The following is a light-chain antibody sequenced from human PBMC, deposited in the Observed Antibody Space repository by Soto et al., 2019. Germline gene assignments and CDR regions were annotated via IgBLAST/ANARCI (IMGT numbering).Light chain of an antibody. CDR3: SSYTRSSTYG. CDR2: DVS. J-gene: IGLJ1*01. V-gene: IGLV2-14*01. CDR1: SSDVGGYNY. Sequence: QSALTQPASVSGSPGQSITISCTGTSSDVGGYNYVSWYQQHPGKAPKLMIYDVSNRPSGVSNRFSGSKSGNTASLTISGLQAEDEADYYCSSYTRSSTYGFGTGTKLTVL.